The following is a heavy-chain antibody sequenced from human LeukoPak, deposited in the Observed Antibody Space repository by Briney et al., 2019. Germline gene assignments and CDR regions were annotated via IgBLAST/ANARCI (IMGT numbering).Heavy chain of an antibody. CDR3: GRGGSYMDYYYGMDV. CDR1: GFTFISYA. Sequence: GGSLRLSFSASGFTFISYAIDCVRQPPGKGLEWVAVILYDGSNKNYADSVKGRFTISRDNSKNTSYLQMNSLRDADTAVYYCGRGGSYMDYYYGMDVWGQGTTVTVSS. V-gene: IGHV3-30-3*01. CDR2: ILYDGSNK. D-gene: IGHD1-26*01. J-gene: IGHJ6*02.